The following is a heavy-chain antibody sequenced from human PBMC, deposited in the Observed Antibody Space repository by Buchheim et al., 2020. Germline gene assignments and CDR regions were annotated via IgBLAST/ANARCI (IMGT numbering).Heavy chain of an antibody. CDR1: GFTFSSYG. V-gene: IGHV3-30*18. J-gene: IGHJ4*02. CDR3: AKDRRYSSYFDY. D-gene: IGHD5-18*01. CDR2: ISYDGSNK. Sequence: QVQLVESGGGVVQPGRYLRLSCAASGFTFSSYGMHWVRQAPGKGLEWVAVISYDGSNKYYGDSVKGRFTISRDNSKNTLYLQMNSLRAEDTAVYYCAKDRRYSSYFDYWGQGTL.